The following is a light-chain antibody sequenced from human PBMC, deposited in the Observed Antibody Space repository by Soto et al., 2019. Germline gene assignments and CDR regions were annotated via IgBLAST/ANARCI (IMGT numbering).Light chain of an antibody. J-gene: IGKJ1*01. V-gene: IGKV1-39*01. CDR3: QQSYITRT. CDR2: AAS. Sequence: DIQMTQSPSSLSASVGDRVTITCRASQSISNFLNWYQQKPGKAPKLLIYAASTLQGGVPSMFSGSGSETESTLTISNLQPEDFATYYCQQSYITRTFGQGTKVEVK. CDR1: QSISNF.